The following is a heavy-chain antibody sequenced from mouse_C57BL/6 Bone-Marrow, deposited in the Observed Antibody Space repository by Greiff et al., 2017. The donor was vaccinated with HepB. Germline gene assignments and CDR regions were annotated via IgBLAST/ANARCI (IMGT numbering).Heavy chain of an antibody. CDR3: AREVKVVPYAMDY. J-gene: IGHJ4*01. V-gene: IGHV1-69*01. CDR2: IDPSDSYT. Sequence: QVQLQQPGAELVMPGASVKLSCKASGYTFTSYWMHWVKQRPGQGLEWIGEIDPSDSYTNYNQKFKGKSTLTVDKSSSTAYMQLSSLTSEDSAVYYCAREVKVVPYAMDYWGQGTSVTVSS. D-gene: IGHD1-1*01. CDR1: GYTFTSYW.